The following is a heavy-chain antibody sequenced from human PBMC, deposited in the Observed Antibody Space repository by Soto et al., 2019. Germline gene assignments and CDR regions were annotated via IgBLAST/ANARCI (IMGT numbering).Heavy chain of an antibody. J-gene: IGHJ4*02. CDR2: IHFSGNT. D-gene: IGHD3-10*01. CDR3: ARHNYGSGSTYFDY. Sequence: SETLSLTCTVSGDSISSNTYSWGWIRQPPGKGLEYIGTIHFSGNTYYNPSLKSRVTISVDTSKNQFSLKLNSMTAADTAVYYCARHNYGSGSTYFDYWGQGTLVTVSS. CDR1: GDSISSNTYS. V-gene: IGHV4-39*01.